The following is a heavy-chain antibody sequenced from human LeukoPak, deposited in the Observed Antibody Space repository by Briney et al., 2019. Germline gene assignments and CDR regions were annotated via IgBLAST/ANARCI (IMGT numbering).Heavy chain of an antibody. D-gene: IGHD3-10*01. CDR1: GGTFSSYA. CDR2: IIPIFGTA. Sequence: EASAKVSCKASGGTFSSYAISWVRQAPGQGLEWMGRIIPIFGTANYAQKFQGRVTITTDESTSTAYMELSSLRSEDTAVYYCARDRVLLGYYWGQGTLVTVPS. CDR3: ARDRVLLGYY. J-gene: IGHJ4*02. V-gene: IGHV1-69*05.